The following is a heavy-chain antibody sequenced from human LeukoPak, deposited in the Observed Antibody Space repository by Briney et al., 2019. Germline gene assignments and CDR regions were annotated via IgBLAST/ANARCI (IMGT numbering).Heavy chain of an antibody. CDR3: ATSGFGELLINWFDP. J-gene: IGHJ5*02. CDR1: GGTFSSYA. Sequence: SVKVSCKASGGTFSSYAISWVRQAPGQGLEWMGRIIPILGIANYAQKFQGRVTITADKSTSTAYMELSSLRSEDTAVYYCATSGFGELLINWFDPWGQGTLVTVSS. CDR2: IIPILGIA. D-gene: IGHD3-10*01. V-gene: IGHV1-69*04.